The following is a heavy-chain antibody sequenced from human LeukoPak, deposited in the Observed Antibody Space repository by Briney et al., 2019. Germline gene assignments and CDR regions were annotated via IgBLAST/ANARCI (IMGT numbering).Heavy chain of an antibody. J-gene: IGHJ5*02. CDR1: GFTFSSYA. V-gene: IGHV3-23*01. CDR2: ISGSGGST. D-gene: IGHD4-17*01. CDR3: AKCGDSINWFDP. Sequence: GGSLRLSCAASGFTFSSYAMSWVRQAPGKGLEWVSAISGSGGSTYYADSVKGRFTISRDNSKNTLYLQMNSLRAEDTGVYYCAKCGDSINWFDPWGQGTLVTVSS.